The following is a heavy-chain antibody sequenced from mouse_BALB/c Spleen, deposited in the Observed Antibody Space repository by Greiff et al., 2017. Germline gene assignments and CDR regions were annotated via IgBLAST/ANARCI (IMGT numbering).Heavy chain of an antibody. J-gene: IGHJ3*01. CDR1: GFTFSSYT. V-gene: IGHV5-6-4*01. CDR2: ISSGGSYT. Sequence: DVHLVESGGGLVKPGGSLKLSCAASGFTFSSYTMSWVRQTPEKRLEWVATISSGGSYTYYPDSVKGRFTISRDNAKNTLYLQMSSLKSEDTAMYYCTRDDGYYIAYWGQGTLVTVSA. CDR3: TRDDGYYIAY. D-gene: IGHD2-3*01.